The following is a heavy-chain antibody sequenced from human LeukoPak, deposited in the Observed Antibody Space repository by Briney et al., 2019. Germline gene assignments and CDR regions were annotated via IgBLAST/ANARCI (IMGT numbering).Heavy chain of an antibody. CDR3: ARDGEHGYFDY. CDR1: GDSISSGGYS. CDR2: IYYSGST. J-gene: IGHJ4*02. D-gene: IGHD1-26*01. V-gene: IGHV4-31*11. Sequence: PSETLSLTCAVSGDSISSGGYSWSWIRQHPGKGLEWIGYIYYSGSTYYNPSLKSRVTISVDTSKNQFSLKLSSVTAADTAVYYCARDGEHGYFDYWGQGTLVTVSS.